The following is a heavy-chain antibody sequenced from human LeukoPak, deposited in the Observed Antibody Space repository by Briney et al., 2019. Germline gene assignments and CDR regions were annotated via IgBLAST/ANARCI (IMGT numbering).Heavy chain of an antibody. CDR1: GYTFTSYG. CDR2: ISAYNGNT. Sequence: ASVKVSCKASGYTFTSYGISWVRQAPEQGLEWMGWISAYNGNTNYAQKLQGRVTMTTDTSTSTAYMELRSLRSDDTAVYYCASSEAKYYYDSSGHFDYWGQGTLVTVSS. CDR3: ASSEAKYYYDSSGHFDY. D-gene: IGHD3-22*01. V-gene: IGHV1-18*01. J-gene: IGHJ4*02.